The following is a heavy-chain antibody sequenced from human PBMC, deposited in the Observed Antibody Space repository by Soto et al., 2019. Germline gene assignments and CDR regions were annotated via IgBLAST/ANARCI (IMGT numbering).Heavy chain of an antibody. J-gene: IGHJ6*02. Sequence: GGPLRLSCAASGFTISSYAMSWVRQAPGKGLEWVADIKHSGSKKYYADSGKGRFTISRDNATNSLYLQMNSLRAEDTAVYYCARDTAVIYYYYYGLDFWGQGTTVTVSS. V-gene: IGHV3-7*03. CDR3: ARDTAVIYYYYYGLDF. CDR2: IKHSGSKK. CDR1: GFTISSYA. D-gene: IGHD5-18*01.